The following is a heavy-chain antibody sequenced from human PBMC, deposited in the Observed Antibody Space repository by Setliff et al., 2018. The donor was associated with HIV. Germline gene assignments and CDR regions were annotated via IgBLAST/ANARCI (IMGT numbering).Heavy chain of an antibody. J-gene: IGHJ4*02. CDR1: GASISSYY. D-gene: IGHD3-3*01. CDR2: IGPIYTSGGT. CDR3: ARVPFTTGFDY. V-gene: IGHV4-4*07. Sequence: SETLSLTCTVSGASISSYYWTWIRQPAGKGLEWIGRIGPIYTSGGTHYNPSLRSRVTISVDTSKNHFSLKLSSVTAADTAVFYCARVPFTTGFDYWGQGILVTVSS.